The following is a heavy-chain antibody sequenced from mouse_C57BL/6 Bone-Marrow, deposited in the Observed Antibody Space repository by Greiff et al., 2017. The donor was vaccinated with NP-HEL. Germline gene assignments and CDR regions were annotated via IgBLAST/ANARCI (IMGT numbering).Heavy chain of an antibody. CDR3: ARATYYDYDEAMDF. V-gene: IGHV1-26*01. CDR1: GYTFTDYY. Sequence: EVQLQQSGPELVKPGASVKISCKASGYTFTDYYMNWVKQSHGKSLEWIGDINPNNGGNSYNQKFKGKATLTVDTSSSTAYMELRSLTSEDSAVYYCARATYYDYDEAMDFWGQGTSVTVSA. J-gene: IGHJ4*01. CDR2: INPNNGGN. D-gene: IGHD2-4*01.